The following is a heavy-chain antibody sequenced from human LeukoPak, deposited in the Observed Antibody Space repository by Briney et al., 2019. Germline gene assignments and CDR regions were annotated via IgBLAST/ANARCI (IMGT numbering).Heavy chain of an antibody. D-gene: IGHD2-8*01. CDR2: IYSGDIT. CDR3: AREGVNAVRYMDV. CDR1: GISLIGNY. V-gene: IGHV3-53*01. J-gene: IGHJ6*03. Sequence: PGGSLRLSCAASGISLIGNYMCWVRQAPGKGLEWVSVIYSGDITNYADSVKGRFTISRDNSKNTLYLEMKGPRTGDTTVYYCAREGVNAVRYMDVWGKGTTVTVSS.